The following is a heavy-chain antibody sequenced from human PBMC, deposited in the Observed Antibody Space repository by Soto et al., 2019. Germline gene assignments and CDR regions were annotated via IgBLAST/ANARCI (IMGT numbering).Heavy chain of an antibody. D-gene: IGHD3-22*01. CDR2: IWYDGSNK. Sequence: PGGSLRLSCAASGFTFSSYGMHWVRQAPGKGLEWVAVIWYDGSNKYYADSVKGRFTISRDNSKNTLYLQMNSLRAEDTAVYYCARDPTYYYDSSGYRPRYGMDVWGQGTTVTVSS. J-gene: IGHJ6*02. CDR3: ARDPTYYYDSSGYRPRYGMDV. CDR1: GFTFSSYG. V-gene: IGHV3-33*01.